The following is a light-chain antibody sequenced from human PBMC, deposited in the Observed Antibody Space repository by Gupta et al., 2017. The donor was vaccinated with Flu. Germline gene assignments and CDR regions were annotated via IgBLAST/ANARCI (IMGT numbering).Light chain of an antibody. CDR2: ENN. CDR1: STNIGNNY. Sequence: TISCAGSSTNIGNNYVSWYQQLPGTAPKLLIYENNKRPSGIPDRFSGSKSDTSATLGITGLQTGDEADYYCGTWDSSRSGWVFGGGTKLTVL. V-gene: IGLV1-51*02. J-gene: IGLJ3*02. CDR3: GTWDSSRSGWV.